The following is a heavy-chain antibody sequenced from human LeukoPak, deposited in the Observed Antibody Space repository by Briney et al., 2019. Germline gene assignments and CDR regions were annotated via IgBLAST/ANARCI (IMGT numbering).Heavy chain of an antibody. CDR3: ARSGWSSSWYGHYYYYMDV. D-gene: IGHD6-13*01. V-gene: IGHV1-2*06. CDR2: INPNSGGT. J-gene: IGHJ6*03. CDR1: GYTFTGYY. Sequence: ASVKVSCKASGYTFTGYYMHWVRQVPGQGLEWMGRINPNSGGTNYAQKFQGRVTMTRDTSISTAYMELSRLRSDDTAVYYCARSGWSSSWYGHYYYYMDVWGKGTTVTVSS.